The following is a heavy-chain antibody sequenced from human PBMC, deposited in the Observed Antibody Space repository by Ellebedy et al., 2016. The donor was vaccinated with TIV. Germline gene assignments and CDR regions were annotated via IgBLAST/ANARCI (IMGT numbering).Heavy chain of an antibody. CDR1: GFTFDDYA. CDR3: AKDLRSTQDEGFDI. CDR2: ISWNSGII. Sequence: GGSLRLXCAASGFTFDDYAFHWVRQAPGKGLEWVSGISWNSGIIDYADSVKGRFTISRDNAKNALYLQMNSLRAEDTALYYCAKDLRSTQDEGFDIWGKGKMVTVFS. V-gene: IGHV3-9*01. J-gene: IGHJ3*02.